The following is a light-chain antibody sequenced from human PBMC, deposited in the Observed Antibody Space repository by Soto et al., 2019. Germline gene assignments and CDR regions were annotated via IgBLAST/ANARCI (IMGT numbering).Light chain of an antibody. V-gene: IGKV1-33*01. CDR1: QGITNY. CDR3: QQYDNLPLT. Sequence: IRITPSPSSFSASTGDRVTITCRASQGITNYLNWYQQKPGKAPKLLIYDASNLETGVPSRFSGSGSGTDFTFTISSLQPEDIATYYCQQYDNLPLTFGGGTKVDIK. J-gene: IGKJ4*01. CDR2: DAS.